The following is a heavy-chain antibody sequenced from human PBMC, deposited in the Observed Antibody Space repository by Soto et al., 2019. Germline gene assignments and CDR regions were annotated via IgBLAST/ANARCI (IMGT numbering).Heavy chain of an antibody. CDR1: GGSTSSSGYY. Sequence: SETLSLTCTVSGGSTSSSGYYWGWVRQPPGKGLEWIGSISYSGSTFYDPSLKSRVTISVDTSKNQFSLKLTSVTAADTAVYYCARRKDYYDSSGNWFAPWGQGTLVTVSS. CDR3: ARRKDYYDSSGNWFAP. V-gene: IGHV4-39*01. D-gene: IGHD3-22*01. J-gene: IGHJ5*02. CDR2: ISYSGST.